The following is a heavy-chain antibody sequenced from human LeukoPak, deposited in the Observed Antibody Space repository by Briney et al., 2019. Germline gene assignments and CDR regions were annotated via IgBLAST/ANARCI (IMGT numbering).Heavy chain of an antibody. J-gene: IGHJ4*02. D-gene: IGHD1-26*01. CDR1: GFTFSSYG. V-gene: IGHV3-23*01. CDR2: ISGSGGST. Sequence: GGTLRLSCAASGFTFSSYGMSWVRQAPGKGLEWVSAISGSGGSTYYADSVKGRFTISRDNSKNTLYLQMNTLRADDTAVYYCAEDWAFSGNYYYFDYWGQGTLVTVSS. CDR3: AEDWAFSGNYYYFDY.